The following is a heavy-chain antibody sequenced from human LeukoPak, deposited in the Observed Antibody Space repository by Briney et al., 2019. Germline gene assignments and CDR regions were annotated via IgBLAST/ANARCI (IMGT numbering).Heavy chain of an antibody. D-gene: IGHD2-2*03. CDR1: GGSISSSSYY. V-gene: IGHV4-39*01. J-gene: IGHJ4*02. Sequence: PSETLSLTCTVSGGSISSSSYYWGWIRRPPGKGLEWIGSIYYSGSTYYNPSLKSRVTISVDTSKNQFSLKLSSVTAADTAVYYCARHGYCSSTSCRPPLWDYWGQGTLVTVSS. CDR3: ARHGYCSSTSCRPPLWDY. CDR2: IYYSGST.